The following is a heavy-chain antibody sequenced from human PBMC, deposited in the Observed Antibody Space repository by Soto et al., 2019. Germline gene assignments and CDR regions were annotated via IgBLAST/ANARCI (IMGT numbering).Heavy chain of an antibody. CDR3: ARNSSGWSFDS. V-gene: IGHV4-38-2*01. D-gene: IGHD6-19*01. CDR1: GDSINNNYY. Sequence: PSETLSLTFAVSGDSINNNYYWGCIRKPPGKGLEWIASIYNSVSTHYNPSLKSRVTISIDTSKKQFSLQLTSVTAADTAVYYCARNSSGWSFDSWGQGTRVTVSS. CDR2: IYNSVST. J-gene: IGHJ4*02.